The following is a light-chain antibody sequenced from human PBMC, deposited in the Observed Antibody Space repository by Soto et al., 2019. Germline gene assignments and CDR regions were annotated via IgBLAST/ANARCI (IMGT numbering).Light chain of an antibody. V-gene: IGKV3-20*01. CDR2: AAS. CDR3: HQYGSSPQT. Sequence: IVMTQSPATLSLSPGERVTLSCRASQSVSSNLAWYKQKPGQAPRLLIYAASTRATGIPDRFSGGGSGTDFTLTISRLEPEDFAVYYCHQYGSSPQTSGQGTKVDIK. J-gene: IGKJ1*01. CDR1: QSVSSN.